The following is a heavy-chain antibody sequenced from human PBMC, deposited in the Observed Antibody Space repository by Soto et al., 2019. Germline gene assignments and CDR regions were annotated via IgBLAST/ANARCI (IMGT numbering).Heavy chain of an antibody. CDR3: ARPRYDGSGTPFDH. CDR1: GFTFSSYW. CDR2: SNGDGSTA. V-gene: IGHV3-74*01. D-gene: IGHD3-22*01. J-gene: IGHJ4*02. Sequence: EVQLVESGGGLVQPGGSLRLSCAASGFTFSSYWMHWVRQAPGKGLVWVSGSNGDGSTATYADSVKGRFIISRDNAKNMLYLQMNSLTAEDTAVYYCARPRYDGSGTPFDHWGQGTLVTVSS.